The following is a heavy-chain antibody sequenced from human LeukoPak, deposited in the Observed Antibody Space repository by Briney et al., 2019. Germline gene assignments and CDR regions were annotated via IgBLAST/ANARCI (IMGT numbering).Heavy chain of an antibody. CDR2: ISAYNGNT. D-gene: IGHD2-15*01. CDR1: GYTFSSYS. Sequence: ASVKVSCKASGYTFSSYSISWVRQAPGQGLEWMGWISAYNGNTIYAQKAKGRVTMTTDTSTSTAYMELRSPKSDDTAVYYCARASYCSDGSCYSDYWGQGTLVTVSS. J-gene: IGHJ4*02. CDR3: ARASYCSDGSCYSDY. V-gene: IGHV1-18*01.